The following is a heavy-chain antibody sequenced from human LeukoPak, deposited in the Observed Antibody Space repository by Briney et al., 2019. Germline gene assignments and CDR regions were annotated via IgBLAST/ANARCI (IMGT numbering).Heavy chain of an antibody. J-gene: IGHJ6*03. CDR1: GLTISSYS. Sequence: PGGSLRLSCAASGLTISSYSMNWVRQAPGKGLQWVSYISSSGSTIYYADSVKGRFTISRDNAKNSLYLQMNSLRAEDTAVYYCARSLRGYSGYDPYYYYMDVWGKGTTVTISS. D-gene: IGHD5-12*01. CDR2: ISSSGSTI. CDR3: ARSLRGYSGYDPYYYYMDV. V-gene: IGHV3-48*04.